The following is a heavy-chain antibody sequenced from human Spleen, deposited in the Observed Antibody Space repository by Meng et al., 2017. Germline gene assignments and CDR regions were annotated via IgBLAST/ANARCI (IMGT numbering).Heavy chain of an antibody. Sequence: QVQLVASGAEVKEPGASVKVSCKPSGYPFPAYYIHWVRQAPGQGLEWMGHIIPNSGDTLYAPKFQGRVSMTADTSIGTAYVELSGLRSDDTAIYYCVRDENISLGKLFGDYWGQGTLVTVSS. J-gene: IGHJ4*02. CDR1: GYPFPAYY. D-gene: IGHD2-21*01. CDR2: IIPNSGDT. CDR3: VRDENISLGKLFGDY. V-gene: IGHV1-2*06.